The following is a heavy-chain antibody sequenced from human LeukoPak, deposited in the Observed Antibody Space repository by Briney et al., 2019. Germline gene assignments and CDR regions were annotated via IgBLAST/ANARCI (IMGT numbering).Heavy chain of an antibody. CDR2: ISSSSSTI. D-gene: IGHD2-15*01. CDR3: ARVVVAANPDAFDI. V-gene: IGHV3-48*02. Sequence: GGTLRLSCAASGFTFSNYNINWVRQAPGKGLEWLSYISSSSSTIYYAHSVKGRFTISRDNAKNSLYLQMNSLRDEDTAVYYCARVVVAANPDAFDIWGQGTMVTVSS. CDR1: GFTFSNYN. J-gene: IGHJ3*02.